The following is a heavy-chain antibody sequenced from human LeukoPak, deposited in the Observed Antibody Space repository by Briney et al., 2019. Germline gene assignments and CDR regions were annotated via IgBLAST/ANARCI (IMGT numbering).Heavy chain of an antibody. D-gene: IGHD2-8*01. CDR1: GGAISSYY. J-gene: IGHJ4*02. CDR3: ARVGNGHFDY. CDR2: VYYSGNT. V-gene: IGHV4-59*01. Sequence: SETLSLTCIVSGGAISSYYWSWIRQPPGKRLERIGYVYYSGNTNYNPSLKSRVTISIDTSKNQFSLKLSSVTAADTAVYYCARVGNGHFDYWGQGTLVTVSS.